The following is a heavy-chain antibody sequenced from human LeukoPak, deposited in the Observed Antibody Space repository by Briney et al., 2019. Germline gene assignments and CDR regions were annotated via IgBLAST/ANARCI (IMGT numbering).Heavy chain of an antibody. D-gene: IGHD6-13*01. CDR3: ARAARYSSSNNVFDY. CDR2: TYYRSKWYT. Sequence: SQTLSLTCAIPGDSVSSDSAAWNWIRQSPSRGLEWLGRTYYRSKWYTDYAVSVKSRITINPDTSKNQFSLQLNSVTPEDTAMYYCARAARYSSSNNVFDYWGQGTLVTVSS. CDR1: GDSVSSDSAA. J-gene: IGHJ4*02. V-gene: IGHV6-1*01.